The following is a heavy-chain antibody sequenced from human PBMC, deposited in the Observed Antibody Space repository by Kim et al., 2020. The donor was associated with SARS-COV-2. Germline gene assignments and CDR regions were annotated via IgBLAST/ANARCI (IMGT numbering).Heavy chain of an antibody. Sequence: GGSLRLSCAASGFTFSSYAMHWVRQAPGKGLEWVAVISYDGSNKYYADSVKGRFTISRDNSKNTLYLQMNSPRAEDTAVYYCARDRDEFGGGVLSYYYY. D-gene: IGHD2-8*01. CDR3: ARDRDEFGGGVLSYYYY. V-gene: IGHV3-30*04. CDR1: GFTFSSYA. CDR2: ISYDGSNK. J-gene: IGHJ6*01.